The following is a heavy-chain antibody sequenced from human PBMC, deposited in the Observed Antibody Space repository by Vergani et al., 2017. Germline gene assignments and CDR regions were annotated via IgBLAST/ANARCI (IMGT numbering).Heavy chain of an antibody. CDR1: GGSISSYY. CDR3: ARGYCSGGSCYSVFDYYYYYMDV. Sequence: QVQLQESGPGLVKPSETLSLTCTVSGGSISSYYWSWIRQPAGKGLEWIGRIYTSGSTNYNPSLKSRVTMSVDTSKNQFSLKLSLVTAADTAVYYCARGYCSGGSCYSVFDYYYYYMDVWGKGTTVTVSS. V-gene: IGHV4-4*07. CDR2: IYTSGST. D-gene: IGHD2-15*01. J-gene: IGHJ6*03.